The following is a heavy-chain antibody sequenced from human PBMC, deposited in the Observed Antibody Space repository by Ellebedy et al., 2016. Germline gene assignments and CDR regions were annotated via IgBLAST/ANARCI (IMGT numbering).Heavy chain of an antibody. CDR1: GYTFTSYG. Sequence: ASVKVSXXASGYTFTSYGISWVRQAPGQGLEWMGWISAYNGNTNYAQKFQGRVTMTRDTSTSTAYVELRSLRSDDTAVYYCARGRGYGGNSGKIDYWGQGTLVTVSS. J-gene: IGHJ4*02. CDR3: ARGRGYGGNSGKIDY. D-gene: IGHD4-23*01. CDR2: ISAYNGNT. V-gene: IGHV1-18*01.